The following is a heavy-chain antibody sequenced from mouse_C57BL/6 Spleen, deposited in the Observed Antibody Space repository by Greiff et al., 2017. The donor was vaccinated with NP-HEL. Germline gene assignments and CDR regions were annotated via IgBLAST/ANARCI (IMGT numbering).Heavy chain of an antibody. Sequence: VQLQQPGPELVKPGASVKISCKASGYSFTGYYMNWVKQSPEKSLEWIGEINPSTGGTTYNQKFKAKATLTVDKSSSTAYMQLKSLTSEDSAVYYCAIYYDYPWFAYWGQGTLVTVSA. CDR1: GYSFTGYY. J-gene: IGHJ3*01. V-gene: IGHV1-42*01. CDR2: INPSTGGT. D-gene: IGHD2-4*01. CDR3: AIYYDYPWFAY.